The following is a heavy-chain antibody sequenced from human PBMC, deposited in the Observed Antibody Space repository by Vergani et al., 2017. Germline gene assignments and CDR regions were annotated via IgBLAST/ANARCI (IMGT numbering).Heavy chain of an antibody. Sequence: EVQLVESGGGLVQPGGSLRLSCAASGFTFSSYAMHWVRQAPGKGLEYVSAISSNGGSTYYANSVKGRFTISRDKSKNTLYLQMGSLRAEDMAVYYCARDAYSGSGWGQGTMVTVSS. CDR3: ARDAYSGSG. CDR2: ISSNGGST. CDR1: GFTFSSYA. V-gene: IGHV3-64*01. J-gene: IGHJ3*01. D-gene: IGHD5-12*01.